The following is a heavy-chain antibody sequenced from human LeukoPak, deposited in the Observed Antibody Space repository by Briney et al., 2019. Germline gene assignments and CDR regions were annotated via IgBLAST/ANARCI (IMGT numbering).Heavy chain of an antibody. Sequence: GGSLRLSCAASGFTFSSNWMSWVRQAPGKGLEWVANIKQDGSEKYYVDSVKGRFTISRDNAKNSLYLQMNSLRAEDTAVYYCARDIEWFGEARKDAFDIWGQGTMVTVSS. CDR3: ARDIEWFGEARKDAFDI. J-gene: IGHJ3*02. CDR2: IKQDGSEK. V-gene: IGHV3-7*01. CDR1: GFTFSSNW. D-gene: IGHD3-10*01.